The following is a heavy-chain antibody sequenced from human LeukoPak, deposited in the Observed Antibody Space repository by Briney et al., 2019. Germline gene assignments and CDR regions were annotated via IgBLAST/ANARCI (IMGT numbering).Heavy chain of an antibody. D-gene: IGHD3-16*01. J-gene: IGHJ2*01. CDR2: FYYSGST. CDR3: ARLGEVRYFDG. V-gene: IGHV4-59*08. CDR1: GDSISSYY. Sequence: PPETLALTCTVSGDSISSYYWSWIRQPPGKGLVWIGYFYYSGSTNYNPSLKSRVTISVDTSKNQFSLKLSSVTAADTAVYYCARLGEVRYFDGQGRVALVTVSS.